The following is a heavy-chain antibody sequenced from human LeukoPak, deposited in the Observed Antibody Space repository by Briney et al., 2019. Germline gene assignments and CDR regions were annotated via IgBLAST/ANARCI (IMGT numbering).Heavy chain of an antibody. D-gene: IGHD1-26*01. CDR2: ISSSSNYI. Sequence: GGSLRLSCAASGFTFSSSAMSWVRQAPGKGLEWVSSISSSSNYIYYADSVKGRFTISRDNAKNSLYLQMNSLRAEDTAVYYCARDKIVGPTTLDYWGQGTLVTVSS. CDR3: ARDKIVGPTTLDY. CDR1: GFTFSSSA. J-gene: IGHJ4*02. V-gene: IGHV3-21*01.